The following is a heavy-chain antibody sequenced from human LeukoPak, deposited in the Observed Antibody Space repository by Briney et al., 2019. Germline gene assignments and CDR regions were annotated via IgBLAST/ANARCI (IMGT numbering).Heavy chain of an antibody. J-gene: IGHJ4*02. CDR3: ARRTYTNNYYFDY. D-gene: IGHD1-1*01. V-gene: IGHV4-39*01. CDR2: IYYSGTT. Sequence: SETLSLTCTVSGYFISGSSYYWGWIRQSPGKGLEWIGNIYYSGTTHFNPSLHSRVTISVDTSENQFSLKLTSVTAADTALYFCARRTYTNNYYFDYWGQGTLVTVSS. CDR1: GYFISGSSYY.